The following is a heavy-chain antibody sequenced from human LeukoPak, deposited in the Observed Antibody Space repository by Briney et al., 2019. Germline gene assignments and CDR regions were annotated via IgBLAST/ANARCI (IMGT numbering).Heavy chain of an antibody. CDR3: AKNTPVENWNYGQVFYYYYMDV. Sequence: GGSLRLSCVASGFTFSSYGMHWVRQAPGKGLEWVAFIRYDGSNKYYTDSVKGRFTISRDNSKNTLYLQMNNLRPEDTAVYYCAKNTPVENWNYGQVFYYYYMDVWGKGTTVTVSS. CDR1: GFTFSSYG. V-gene: IGHV3-30*02. J-gene: IGHJ6*03. CDR2: IRYDGSNK. D-gene: IGHD1-7*01.